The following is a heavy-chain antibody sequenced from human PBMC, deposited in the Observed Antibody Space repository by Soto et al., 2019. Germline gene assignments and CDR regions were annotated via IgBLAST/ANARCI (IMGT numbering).Heavy chain of an antibody. J-gene: IGHJ5*02. CDR3: ARYDGYNFGWFDP. V-gene: IGHV4-59*01. D-gene: IGHD5-12*01. CDR2: IYYSGST. CDR1: GGSISRYY. Sequence: PSETLSLTCTVSGGSISRYYWSWIRQPPGKGLEWIGYIYYSGSTNYNPSLKSRVTISVDTSKNQFSLKLSSVTAADTAVYYCARYDGYNFGWFDPWGQGTLVTVSS.